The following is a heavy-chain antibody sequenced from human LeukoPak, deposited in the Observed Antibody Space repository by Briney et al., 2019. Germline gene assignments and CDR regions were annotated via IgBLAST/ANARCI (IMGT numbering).Heavy chain of an antibody. V-gene: IGHV3-7*01. CDR1: GFTFTDYW. CDR2: INRAGIES. J-gene: IGHJ4*02. CDR3: ARVGTWKLQRVFDN. Sequence: PGGSLRLSCAASGFTFTDYWMTWVRQVPGKGLEWVANINRAGIESYYVDSVKGRFTISRDNAEKSLYLQMDSLRVDDTAVYYCARVGTWKLQRVFDNWGQGTLVTVSS. D-gene: IGHD4-11*01.